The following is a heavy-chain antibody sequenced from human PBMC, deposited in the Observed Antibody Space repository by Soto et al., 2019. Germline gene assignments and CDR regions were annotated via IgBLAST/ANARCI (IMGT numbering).Heavy chain of an antibody. CDR1: GGTFSTSA. D-gene: IGHD3-3*02. CDR3: ARDKDRQQLGGNYYYILDV. CDR2: IMPVFATP. J-gene: IGHJ6*02. Sequence: QVQLMQSGAEVKTPGSSVKVSCKASGGTFSTSAISWVRQAPGEGLEWVGGIMPVFATPDYAQKFQGRVTISADESTTTAYLELTSLTTDDTGVYYCARDKDRQQLGGNYYYILDVWGQGTAITVSS. V-gene: IGHV1-69*12.